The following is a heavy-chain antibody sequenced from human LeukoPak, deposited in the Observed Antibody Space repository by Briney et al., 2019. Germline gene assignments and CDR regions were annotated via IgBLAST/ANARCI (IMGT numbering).Heavy chain of an antibody. J-gene: IGHJ4*02. D-gene: IGHD3-22*01. CDR2: ISGSGETT. V-gene: IGHV3-23*01. Sequence: GGSLRLTCAASGFTFSSYGMTWLRQTPAKGLKLVSAISGSGETTYYSDSVKGRFTISRDNSKNTLFLQMHSLRVEDAAMYYCAKTHGYFDQWGQGNLVAVSS. CDR1: GFTFSSYG. CDR3: AKTHGYFDQ.